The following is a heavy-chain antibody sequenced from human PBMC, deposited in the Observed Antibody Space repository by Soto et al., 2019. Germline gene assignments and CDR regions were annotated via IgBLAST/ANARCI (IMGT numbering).Heavy chain of an antibody. CDR2: IYHSGST. Sequence: PSETLSLTCAVSGYSISSGYYWGWLRQPPGKGLEWIGSIYHSGSTYYNPSLKSRVTISVDTSKNQFSLKLSSVTAADTAVYYCARVLQSYYYYGMDVWGQGTTVTVSS. CDR3: ARVLQSYYYYGMDV. CDR1: GYSISSGYY. D-gene: IGHD1-1*01. J-gene: IGHJ6*02. V-gene: IGHV4-38-2*01.